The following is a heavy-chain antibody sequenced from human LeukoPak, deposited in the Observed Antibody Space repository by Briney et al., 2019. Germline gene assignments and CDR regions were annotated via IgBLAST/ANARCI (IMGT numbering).Heavy chain of an antibody. D-gene: IGHD3-22*01. CDR1: GYTFTGYY. V-gene: IGHV1-2*02. J-gene: IGHJ4*02. Sequence: ASVKVSCKASGYTFTGYYMHWVRQAPGQGLERMGWINPNSGGTNYAQKFQGRVTMTRDTSISTAYMELRSLRSDDTAVYYCARDYYYDSSGYYDYWGQGTLVTVSS. CDR3: ARDYYYDSSGYYDY. CDR2: INPNSGGT.